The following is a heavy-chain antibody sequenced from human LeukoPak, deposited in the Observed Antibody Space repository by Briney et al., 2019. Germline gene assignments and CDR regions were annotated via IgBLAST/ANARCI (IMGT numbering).Heavy chain of an antibody. CDR3: AKAPPKEHDFWSGYYNYMDV. V-gene: IGHV4-59*01. CDR1: GCSISDYY. CDR2: IHYTGTT. J-gene: IGHJ6*03. Sequence: SETLSLTCTVSGCSISDYYWAWIRQTPSRGLEWIGYIHYTGTTNYNPSLKSRVTMSLDLSNNQFSLKLNSVTAADTAVYYCAKAPPKEHDFWSGYYNYMDVWGKGTTVTVSS. D-gene: IGHD3-3*01.